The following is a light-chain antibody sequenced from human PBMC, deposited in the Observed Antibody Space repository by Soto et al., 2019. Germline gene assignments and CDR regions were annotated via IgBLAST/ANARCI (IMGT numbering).Light chain of an antibody. V-gene: IGKV3-20*01. J-gene: IGKJ1*01. Sequence: IRLSLSLGTLSLSKEERVTLSCRASQSVSSYLAWYQQKPGQAPRFLIYDASSRATGIPDRFSGSGSGTDFTLTISRLEPEDFAVYYCQQYGSSGTSCHVTKADI. CDR2: DAS. CDR3: QQYGSSGT. CDR1: QSVSSY.